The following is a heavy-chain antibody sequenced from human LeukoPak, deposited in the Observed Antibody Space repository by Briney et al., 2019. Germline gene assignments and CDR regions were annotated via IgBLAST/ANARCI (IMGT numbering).Heavy chain of an antibody. CDR1: GGSISSYY. Sequence: SETLSLTCTVPGGSISSYYWSWIRQPPGKGLEWIGYIYYSGSTNYNPSLKSRVTISVDTSKNQFSLKLSSVTAADTAVYYCARGVTPDNWFDPWGQGTLVTVSS. J-gene: IGHJ5*02. V-gene: IGHV4-59*01. D-gene: IGHD3-16*01. CDR3: ARGVTPDNWFDP. CDR2: IYYSGST.